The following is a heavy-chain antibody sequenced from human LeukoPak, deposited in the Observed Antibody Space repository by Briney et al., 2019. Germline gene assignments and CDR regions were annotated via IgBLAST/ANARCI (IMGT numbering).Heavy chain of an antibody. Sequence: PSETLSLTCTVSGDSISSGDYYWSWIRQPPGKGLEWIGYIHYSGSTYYNPSLKSRVTISISTSKNQFSLKLSSVTAADTAAYYCAREGLASGGSCYDYWGQGTLVTVSS. J-gene: IGHJ4*02. CDR2: IHYSGST. D-gene: IGHD2-15*01. CDR1: GDSISSGDYY. V-gene: IGHV4-30-4*08. CDR3: AREGLASGGSCYDY.